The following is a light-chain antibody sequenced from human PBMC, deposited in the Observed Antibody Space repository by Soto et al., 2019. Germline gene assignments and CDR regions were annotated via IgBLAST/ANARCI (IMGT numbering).Light chain of an antibody. Sequence: EIVLTQSPDTLSLSPGERATLSCRASQSFSSNYLAWYQQKPGQAPRLLIYAASSRATGIPDRFSGSGSGTDFTLTISRLEPEDFAVYYCQQYGSSPMYTFGQGTKLEIK. CDR1: QSFSSNY. CDR2: AAS. J-gene: IGKJ2*01. CDR3: QQYGSSPMYT. V-gene: IGKV3-20*01.